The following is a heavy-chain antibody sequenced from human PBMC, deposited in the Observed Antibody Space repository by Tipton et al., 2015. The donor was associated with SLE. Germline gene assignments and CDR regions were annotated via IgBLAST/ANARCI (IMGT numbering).Heavy chain of an antibody. CDR3: ARDGGEDSSTSLDY. D-gene: IGHD2-2*01. Sequence: TLSLTCTVSGGSISSYYWSWIRQPPGKRLEWIGYIYYSGSTNYNPSLKSRVTISVDTSKKQFSLKLRSVTAADTAVYYCARDGGEDSSTSLDYWGQGTLVTVSS. J-gene: IGHJ4*02. CDR1: GGSISSYY. CDR2: IYYSGST. V-gene: IGHV4-59*12.